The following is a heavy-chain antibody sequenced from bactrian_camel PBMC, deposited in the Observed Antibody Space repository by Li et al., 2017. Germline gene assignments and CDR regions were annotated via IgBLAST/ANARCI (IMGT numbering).Heavy chain of an antibody. Sequence: QLVESGGGSVQAGGSLRLSCAASGYPYSTYSMGWFRQAPGKYREGVAAIDRDGVTRYADSVKGRFTISQDNAKNTLTLQMNSLKPEDTAMYYCAAHRGRMTTLQAFGGSPNYWGQGTQVTVS. V-gene: IGHV3S53*01. CDR3: AAHRGRMTTLQAFGGSPNY. CDR1: GYPYSTYS. D-gene: IGHD3*01. J-gene: IGHJ4*01. CDR2: IDRDGVT.